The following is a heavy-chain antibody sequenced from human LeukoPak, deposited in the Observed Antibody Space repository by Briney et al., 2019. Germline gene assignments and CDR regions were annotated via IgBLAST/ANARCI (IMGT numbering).Heavy chain of an antibody. CDR2: IIGSGGHI. CDR3: ARVVDYVELVVVVTGGWFDP. Sequence: PGGSLRLSCAASGFNFNNSAMTWVRQAPGKGLEWRAFIIGSGGHIYYADSVQGRFTISRDASKRTLYLQMNSLRVEDTALYFCARVVDYVELVVVVTGGWFDPWGQGTQVTVSS. D-gene: IGHD2-8*02. J-gene: IGHJ5*02. V-gene: IGHV3-23*01. CDR1: GFNFNNSA.